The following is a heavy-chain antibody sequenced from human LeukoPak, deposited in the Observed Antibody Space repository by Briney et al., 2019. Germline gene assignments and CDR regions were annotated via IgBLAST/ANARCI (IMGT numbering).Heavy chain of an antibody. CDR2: INPSGGST. J-gene: IGHJ5*02. CDR1: GYTFTSYY. CDR3: ARIYYYDSSGYSNWFDP. D-gene: IGHD3-22*01. Sequence: GASVKVSCKASGYTFTSYYMHWVRQAPGQGLEWMGIINPSGGSTSYAQKFQGRVTMTRDTSTSTVYMELRSLRSDDTAVYYCARIYYYDSSGYSNWFDPWGQGTLVTVSS. V-gene: IGHV1-46*01.